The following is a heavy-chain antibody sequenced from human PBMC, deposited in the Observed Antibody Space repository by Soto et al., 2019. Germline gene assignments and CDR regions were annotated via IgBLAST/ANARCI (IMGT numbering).Heavy chain of an antibody. J-gene: IGHJ5*02. CDR1: GGSIISGRCY. Sequence: LETLCVTCTVSGGSIISGRCYWVRIRQPPGQGLEWIGEINHSGSTNYNPSLKSRVTISVDKSKNQFSLKLSSVTAADTAVYYCARGFLERGWFDPWGQGTLVTVSS. V-gene: IGHV4-39*07. CDR2: INHSGST. D-gene: IGHD1-1*01. CDR3: ARGFLERGWFDP.